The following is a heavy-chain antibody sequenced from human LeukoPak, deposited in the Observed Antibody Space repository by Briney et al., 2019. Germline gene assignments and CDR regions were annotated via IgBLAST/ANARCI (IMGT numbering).Heavy chain of an antibody. CDR1: GFTVSSNY. J-gene: IGHJ6*03. V-gene: IGHV3-7*01. D-gene: IGHD2-15*01. Sequence: GGSLRLSCAASGFTVSSNYMSWVRQAPGKGLEWVANIRQDGSEKYYVDSVKGRFTISRDNAKNSLYLQMNSLRAEDTAVYYCATLAASYCSGGSCYSHPYYYYYMDVWGKGTTVTVSS. CDR2: IRQDGSEK. CDR3: ATLAASYCSGGSCYSHPYYYYYMDV.